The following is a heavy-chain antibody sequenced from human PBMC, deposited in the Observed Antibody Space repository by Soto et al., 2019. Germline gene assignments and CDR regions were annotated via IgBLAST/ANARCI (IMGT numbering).Heavy chain of an antibody. V-gene: IGHV4-31*03. CDR2: IYYNGTT. CDR3: ARDWGGTTAIPPKAYGMDV. CDR1: GGSIRSPNFS. Sequence: SETLSLTCTVIGGSIRSPNFSWSWIRQHPGKGPEWIGNIYYNGTTTYSPSLESRITINPDTSKNQFSLQLNSVTPEDTAVYYCARDWGGTTAIPPKAYGMDVWGQGTTVTVSS. J-gene: IGHJ6*02. D-gene: IGHD5-18*01.